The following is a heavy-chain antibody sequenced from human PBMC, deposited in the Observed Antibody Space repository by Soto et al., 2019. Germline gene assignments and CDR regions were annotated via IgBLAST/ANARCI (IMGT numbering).Heavy chain of an antibody. V-gene: IGHV4-34*01. CDR3: ARVTLVGETNFDY. D-gene: IGHD3-10*02. CDR2: INHSGST. J-gene: IGHJ4*02. CDR1: GGSFSGYY. Sequence: QVQLQQWGAGLLKPSETLSLTCAVYGGSFSGYYWSWIRQPPGKGLEWIGEINHSGSTNYNPSLKSRVTISVDTSKNQFSLKLSSVTAADTAVYYCARVTLVGETNFDYWGQGTLVTVSS.